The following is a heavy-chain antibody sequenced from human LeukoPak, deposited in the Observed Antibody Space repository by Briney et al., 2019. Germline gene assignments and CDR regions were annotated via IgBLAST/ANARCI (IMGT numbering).Heavy chain of an antibody. D-gene: IGHD3-10*01. Sequence: SETLSLTCTVSGGSISSYYWSWIRQPPGKGLEWIGYIYYSGSTNYNPSLKSRVTISVDTSKNQFSLKLSSVTAADTAVYYCARSQFLLWFGESPGWFDPWGQGTLVTVSS. CDR3: ARSQFLLWFGESPGWFDP. J-gene: IGHJ5*02. CDR1: GGSISSYY. V-gene: IGHV4-59*01. CDR2: IYYSGST.